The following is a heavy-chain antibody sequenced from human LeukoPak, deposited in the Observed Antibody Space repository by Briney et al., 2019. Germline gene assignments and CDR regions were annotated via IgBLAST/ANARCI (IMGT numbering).Heavy chain of an antibody. CDR1: GGSISSCY. V-gene: IGHV4-4*07. CDR2: FYTSGST. Sequence: SQTLSLTCTVSGGSISSCYWSWIRQPAGEGLEWIGRFYTSGSTNYNPSLQSRVTMSLDTSKNQFSLKLSSVTAADTAVYYCARGNLRLGELSLDYWGQGTLVTVSS. J-gene: IGHJ4*02. CDR3: ARGNLRLGELSLDY. D-gene: IGHD3-16*02.